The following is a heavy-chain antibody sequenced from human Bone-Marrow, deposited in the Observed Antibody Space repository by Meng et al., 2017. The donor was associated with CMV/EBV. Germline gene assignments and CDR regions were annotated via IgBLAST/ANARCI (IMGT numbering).Heavy chain of an antibody. CDR2: INPSGGST. J-gene: IGHJ6*02. D-gene: IGHD2/OR15-2a*01. Sequence: ASVKVSCKASGYTFTEYYLHWVRQAPGQGLEWMGIINPSGGSTSYAQKFQGRVTMTRDTSTSTVYMELSSLRSEDTAVYYCAREGGVNSRSYYYYGMDVWGQGTTVTVSS. V-gene: IGHV1-46*01. CDR1: GYTFTEYY. CDR3: AREGGVNSRSYYYYGMDV.